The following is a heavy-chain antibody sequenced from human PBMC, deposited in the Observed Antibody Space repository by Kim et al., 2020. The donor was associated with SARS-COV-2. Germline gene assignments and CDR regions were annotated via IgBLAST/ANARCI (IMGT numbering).Heavy chain of an antibody. J-gene: IGHJ4*02. CDR3: ATNAYCGGGACYAH. CDR2: IYPGDSDT. CDR1: GYSFSSYW. Sequence: GESLKISCKGSGYSFSSYWIAWVRQVPGAGLEWMGIIYPGDSDTRYSPSFEGQVTISADKSISTAYVQWSSLKASDTALYFCATNAYCGGGACYAHWGQGTQVTVSS. D-gene: IGHD2-21*01. V-gene: IGHV5-51*01.